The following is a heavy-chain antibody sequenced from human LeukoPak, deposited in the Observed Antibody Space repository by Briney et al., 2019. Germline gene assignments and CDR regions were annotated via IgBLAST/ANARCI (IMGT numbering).Heavy chain of an antibody. Sequence: GGSLRLSCAASGFTSSSYGMHWVRQAPGRGLEWVALISNDGSKKYFADSVKGRFTISRDNSKNTLCLQMNSLRAEDTAVYYCAKGEGYYYYGMDVWGQGTTVTVSS. J-gene: IGHJ6*02. V-gene: IGHV3-30*18. CDR3: AKGEGYYYYGMDV. CDR1: GFTSSSYG. CDR2: ISNDGSKK.